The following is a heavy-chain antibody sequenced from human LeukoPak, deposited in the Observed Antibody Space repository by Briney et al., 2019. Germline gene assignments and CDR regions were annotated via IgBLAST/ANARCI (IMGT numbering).Heavy chain of an antibody. V-gene: IGHV3-30*18. CDR1: GFTFSSYG. J-gene: IGHJ3*02. CDR2: ISYDGSNK. Sequence: PGGSLRLSCAASGFTFSSYGMHWVRQAPGKGLEWVAVISYDGSNKYYADSVKGRFTISRDNSKNTLYLQMNSLRAEDTAVYYCAKDSPLGAFDIWGQGPMVTVSS. CDR3: AKDSPLGAFDI.